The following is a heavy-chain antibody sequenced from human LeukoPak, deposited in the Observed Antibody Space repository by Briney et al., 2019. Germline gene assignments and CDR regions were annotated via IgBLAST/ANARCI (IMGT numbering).Heavy chain of an antibody. CDR1: GYSISSGYY. CDR2: IYHSGST. J-gene: IGHJ4*02. Sequence: SETLSLTCTVSGYSISSGYYWGWIRQPPGKGLEWIGSIYHSGSTYYNPSLKSRVTISVDTSKNRFSLKLSSVTAADTAVYYCARLAGATPFDYWGQGTLVTVSS. V-gene: IGHV4-38-2*02. D-gene: IGHD1-26*01. CDR3: ARLAGATPFDY.